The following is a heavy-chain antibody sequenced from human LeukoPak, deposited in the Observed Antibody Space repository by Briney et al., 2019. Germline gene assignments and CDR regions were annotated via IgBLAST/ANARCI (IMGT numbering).Heavy chain of an antibody. J-gene: IGHJ4*02. V-gene: IGHV3-7*01. CDR3: ARERTTIVSGTTIGAY. CDR2: IKKDGSEK. CDR1: GFTFSSYW. D-gene: IGHD2/OR15-2a*01. Sequence: GGSLRLSCAVSGFTFSSYWMSWVRQAPGKGLEWVANIKKDGSEKYYVDSVKGRFTISRDNAKTSLYLQMNSLTADDTAVYYCARERTTIVSGTTIGAYWGQGTLVTVSS.